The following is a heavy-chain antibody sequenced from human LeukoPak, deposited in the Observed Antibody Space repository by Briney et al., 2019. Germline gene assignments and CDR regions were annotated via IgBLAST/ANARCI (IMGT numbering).Heavy chain of an antibody. CDR3: ARGLEDTTNEILTGYLIPYYFDY. V-gene: IGHV3-48*04. CDR1: GFTFSSYS. Sequence: GGSLRLSCAASGFTFSSYSMNWVRQAPGKGLEWVSYISSSSSTIYYADSVKGRFTISRDNAKNSLYLQMNSLRAEDTAVYYCARGLEDTTNEILTGYLIPYYFDYWGQGTLVTVSS. J-gene: IGHJ4*02. CDR2: ISSSSSTI. D-gene: IGHD3-9*01.